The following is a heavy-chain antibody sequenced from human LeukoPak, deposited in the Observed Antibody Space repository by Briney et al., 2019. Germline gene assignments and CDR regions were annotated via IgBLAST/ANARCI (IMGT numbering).Heavy chain of an antibody. CDR3: ARDFYWNPRGFGP. J-gene: IGHJ5*02. CDR2: ISSSGTM. D-gene: IGHD1-1*01. Sequence: PGGSLRLSCAASGFTFSSYEMNWVRQAPGKGLEWVSYISSSGTMYYADSVKGRFTISRDNAKNSLYLQMNSLRAEDTAVYYCARDFYWNPRGFGPWGQGTLVTVSS. V-gene: IGHV3-48*03. CDR1: GFTFSSYE.